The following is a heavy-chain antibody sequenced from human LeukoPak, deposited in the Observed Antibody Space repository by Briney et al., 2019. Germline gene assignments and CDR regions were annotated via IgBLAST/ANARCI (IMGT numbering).Heavy chain of an antibody. V-gene: IGHV3-7*03. Sequence: GGSLRLSCAVSGFTFTTYWLGWVRQPPGKGLEWVANIKQDGTEKYYVDPVKGRFTISRDNSKNTLYVQMNSLRPEDTAVYYCATMRACGGDCYFYYFDYWGLGTLVTVSS. D-gene: IGHD2-21*02. CDR2: IKQDGTEK. J-gene: IGHJ4*02. CDR1: GFTFTTYW. CDR3: ATMRACGGDCYFYYFDY.